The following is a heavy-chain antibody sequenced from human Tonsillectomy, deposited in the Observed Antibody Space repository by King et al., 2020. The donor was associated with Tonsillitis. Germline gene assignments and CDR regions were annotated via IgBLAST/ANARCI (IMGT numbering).Heavy chain of an antibody. Sequence: VQLVESGGGLVQPGRSLILSCAATGFTFDDYAMHWVRQAQGKGLKWVSGISWNSVSRGYADSVRAGSTISKDTQKNSLYLQMNSLRPEDTALYYCAKDIGIASMTTVTLFYYYGMDVWGQWTTVTVSS. J-gene: IGHJ6*02. CDR3: AKDIGIASMTTVTLFYYYGMDV. CDR2: ISWNSVSR. V-gene: IGHV3-9*01. D-gene: IGHD4-11*01. CDR1: GFTFDDYA.